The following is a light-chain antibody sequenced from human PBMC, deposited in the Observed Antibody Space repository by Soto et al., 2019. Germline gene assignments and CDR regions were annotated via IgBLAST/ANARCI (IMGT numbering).Light chain of an antibody. CDR2: DAS. V-gene: IGKV3-11*01. J-gene: IGKJ3*01. Sequence: EIVLTQPPATLSLSPGERATLSCRASQGVSSYLAWYQQKPGQAPRLLIYDASNRATGIPARFSGSGSGTDFTLTISSLEPEDFAVYYCQQRSNWPVTFGPGTKVDI. CDR1: QGVSSY. CDR3: QQRSNWPVT.